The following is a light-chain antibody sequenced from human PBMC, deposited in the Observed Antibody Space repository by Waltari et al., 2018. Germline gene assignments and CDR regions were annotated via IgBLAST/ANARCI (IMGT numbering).Light chain of an antibody. V-gene: IGKV3-11*01. CDR1: QSVSSY. Sequence: EIVLTQSPATLSLSPGERATLSCRASQSVSSYLACYQQKPGQAPRLLIDDASNRATGIPARFSGSGFGTDFTLTISSLEPEDFAVYYCQQRSNWLTFGGGTKVEIK. J-gene: IGKJ4*01. CDR2: DAS. CDR3: QQRSNWLT.